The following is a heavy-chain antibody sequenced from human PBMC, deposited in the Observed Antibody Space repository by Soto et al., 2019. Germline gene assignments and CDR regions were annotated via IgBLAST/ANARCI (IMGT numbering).Heavy chain of an antibody. CDR1: GYTFTSYD. J-gene: IGHJ3*02. CDR2: INPSGGST. D-gene: IGHD2-15*01. Sequence: GASVKVSCKASGYTFTSYDINWVRQAPGQGLEWMGIINPSGGSTSYAQKFQGRVTMTRDTSTSTVYMELSSLRSEDTAVYYCARVVAATFDIWGQGTMVTVSS. CDR3: ARVVAATFDI. V-gene: IGHV1-46*03.